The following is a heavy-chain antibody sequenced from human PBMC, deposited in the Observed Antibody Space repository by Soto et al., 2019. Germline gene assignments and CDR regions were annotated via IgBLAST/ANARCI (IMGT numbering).Heavy chain of an antibody. CDR3: AKSPPRVTPSTYYYSYMDV. V-gene: IGHV3-23*01. CDR2: ISGSGGST. D-gene: IGHD2-8*01. CDR1: GFTFSSYA. J-gene: IGHJ6*03. Sequence: GGSLRLSCTAFGFTFSSYAMSWVRQAPGKGLERVSGISGSGGSTYHSDPVKGRFTISRDNSKNTLYLQMNSLRAEDTAVYYCAKSPPRVTPSTYYYSYMDVWGKGTTVTVSS.